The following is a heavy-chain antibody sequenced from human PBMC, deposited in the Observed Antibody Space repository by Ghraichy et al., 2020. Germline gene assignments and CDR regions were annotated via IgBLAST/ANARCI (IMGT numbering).Heavy chain of an antibody. Sequence: SETLSLTCAVYGGSFSGYYWSWIRQPPGKGLEWIGEINHSGSTNYNPSLKSRVTISVDTSKNQFSLKLSSVTAADTAVYYCAREIVAQYGADSGAFDIWGQGTMVTVSS. CDR3: AREIVAQYGADSGAFDI. CDR2: INHSGST. CDR1: GGSFSGYY. J-gene: IGHJ3*02. D-gene: IGHD5-12*01. V-gene: IGHV4-34*01.